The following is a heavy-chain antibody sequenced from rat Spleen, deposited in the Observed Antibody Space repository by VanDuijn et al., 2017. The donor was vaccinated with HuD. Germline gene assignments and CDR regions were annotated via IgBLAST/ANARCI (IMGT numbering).Heavy chain of an antibody. V-gene: IGHV5-29*01. CDR1: GFTFSDYG. CDR2: ISTDGGRT. J-gene: IGHJ1*01. D-gene: IGHD2-2*01. CDR3: ARAGYLRDWYFDF. Sequence: EVQLVESGGGLVQPGRSLKLSCAASGFTFSDYGMAWIRQAPGKGLEWVSSISTDGGRTYYPDSVKGRFTISRDNAENTVYLQMNSLRSEDTATYFCARAGYLRDWYFDFWGPGTMVTVSS.